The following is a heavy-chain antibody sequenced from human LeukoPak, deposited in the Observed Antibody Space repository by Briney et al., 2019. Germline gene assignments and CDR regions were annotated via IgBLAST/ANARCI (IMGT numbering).Heavy chain of an antibody. CDR1: GGSISSGDYY. CDR2: IYYNGGT. V-gene: IGHV4-30-4*01. J-gene: IGHJ4*02. D-gene: IGHD4-17*01. CDR3: AGDYGDYPGY. Sequence: SETLSLTCTVSGGSISSGDYYWSWIRQPPGKGLEWIGYIYYNGGTYYNSSLKSRVIISVDTSKNQFSLKLSSVTAADTAVYYCAGDYGDYPGYWGQGTLVTVSS.